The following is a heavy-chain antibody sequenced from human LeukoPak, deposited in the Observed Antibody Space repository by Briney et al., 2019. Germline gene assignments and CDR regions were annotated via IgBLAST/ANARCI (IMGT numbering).Heavy chain of an antibody. J-gene: IGHJ4*02. D-gene: IGHD5-24*01. Sequence: PGGSLRLSCAASGFTFSSYMSWVRQTPGKGLEWVSGIYSGGTTYYADSVKGRVTISRDGSKNTVYLQMNSLRAEDTAVYYCARDRRDGYCLGHWGQGTLVTVSS. V-gene: IGHV3-66*01. CDR3: ARDRRDGYCLGH. CDR2: IYSGGTT. CDR1: GFTFSSY.